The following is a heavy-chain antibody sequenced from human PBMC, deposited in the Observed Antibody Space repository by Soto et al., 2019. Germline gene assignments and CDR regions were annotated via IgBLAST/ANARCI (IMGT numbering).Heavy chain of an antibody. J-gene: IGHJ3*02. CDR3: AREYSSRPHIVVVTAIPNDAFDI. Sequence: ASVKVSCKASGYTFTSYDSNWVRQATGQGLEWMGWMNPNSGNTGYAQKFQGRVTMTRNTSISTAYMELSSLRSEDTAVYYCAREYSSRPHIVVVTAIPNDAFDIWGQGTMVTVSS. V-gene: IGHV1-8*01. CDR1: GYTFTSYD. CDR2: MNPNSGNT. D-gene: IGHD2-21*02.